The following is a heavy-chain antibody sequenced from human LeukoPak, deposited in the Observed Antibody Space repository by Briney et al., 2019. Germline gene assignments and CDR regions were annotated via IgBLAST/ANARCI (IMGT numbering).Heavy chain of an antibody. CDR1: GGSFSGYY. CDR3: ARRSWIQTPFDY. D-gene: IGHD5-18*01. V-gene: IGHV4-34*01. Sequence: PSETLSLTCAVYGGSFSGYYWSWIRQPPGKGLGWIGEINHSGSTNYNPSLKSRVTISVDTSKNQFSLKLSSVTAADTAVYYCARRSWIQTPFDYWGQGTLVTVSS. CDR2: INHSGST. J-gene: IGHJ4*02.